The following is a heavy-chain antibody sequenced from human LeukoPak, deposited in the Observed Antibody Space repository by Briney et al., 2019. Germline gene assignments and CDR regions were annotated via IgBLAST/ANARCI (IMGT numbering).Heavy chain of an antibody. CDR2: ISSRSSTI. V-gene: IGHV3-48*01. Sequence: GGSLRLSCAASGFPFRNYSMNWVRQAPGKGLEWISYISSRSSTIFYADSVKGRFTISRDNAKNSLYLQMNSLRAEETAVYYCARVDHWNFRAAFDYWGQGTLVTVSS. CDR3: ARVDHWNFRAAFDY. CDR1: GFPFRNYS. J-gene: IGHJ4*02. D-gene: IGHD1-7*01.